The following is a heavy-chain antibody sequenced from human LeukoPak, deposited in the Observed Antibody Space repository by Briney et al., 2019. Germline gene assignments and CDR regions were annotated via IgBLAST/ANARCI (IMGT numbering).Heavy chain of an antibody. D-gene: IGHD3-22*01. V-gene: IGHV3-7*01. Sequence: PGGSLRLSCAASGFTFSRYWMTWVRQAPGKGPEWVSNIKHDGSEKYYVDSVKGRFIISRDNAKNSLSLQMNSLRAEDTALYYCRTLYDSRGYQSDYWGQGTLVTVSS. CDR3: RTLYDSRGYQSDY. CDR1: GFTFSRYW. CDR2: IKHDGSEK. J-gene: IGHJ4*02.